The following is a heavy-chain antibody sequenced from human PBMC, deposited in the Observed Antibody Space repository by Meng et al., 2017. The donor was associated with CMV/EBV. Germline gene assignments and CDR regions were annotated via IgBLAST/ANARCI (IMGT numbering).Heavy chain of an antibody. D-gene: IGHD4-23*01. J-gene: IGHJ6*02. CDR2: ISGGST. CDR3: KKVSPTETPHGGQRVDV. CDR1: GFTVSSYE. Sequence: GESLKISCAASGFTVSSYEMSWVRQAPGKGLEWVSSISGGSTYYADSRKGRFTISRDNSKNTLHLQMNSLRAEDTAVYYCKKVSPTETPHGGQRVDVWGQGTTVTVSS. V-gene: IGHV3-38-3*01.